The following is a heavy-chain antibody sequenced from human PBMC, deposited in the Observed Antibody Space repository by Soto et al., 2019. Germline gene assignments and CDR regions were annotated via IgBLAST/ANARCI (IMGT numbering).Heavy chain of an antibody. J-gene: IGHJ4*02. CDR1: GFTFSTYG. D-gene: IGHD3-22*01. Sequence: GGSLRLSCAASGFTFSTYGMHWVRQAPGKGLEWVALIWSDESNKYYRDSVKGRFTISRDNSKDTLYLQMNSLKTEDTAVYYCTTDPVTMIVVVPSSGWGQGTLVTVSS. CDR3: TTDPVTMIVVVPSSG. CDR2: IWSDESNK. V-gene: IGHV3-33*08.